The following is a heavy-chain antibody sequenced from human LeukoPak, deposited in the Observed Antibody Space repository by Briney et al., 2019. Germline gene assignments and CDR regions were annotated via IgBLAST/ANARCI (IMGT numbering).Heavy chain of an antibody. CDR1: GGSFRGYY. J-gene: IGHJ5*02. CDR3: ARLIAAAWFDP. CDR2: INHSGST. D-gene: IGHD6-13*01. Sequence: SETLSLTCAVYGGSFRGYYWSWIRQPPGKGLEWIGEINHSGSTNYNPSLKSRVTISEDTSKNQFSLKLRSVTAADTAVYYCARLIAAAWFDPWGQGTLVTVSS. V-gene: IGHV4-34*01.